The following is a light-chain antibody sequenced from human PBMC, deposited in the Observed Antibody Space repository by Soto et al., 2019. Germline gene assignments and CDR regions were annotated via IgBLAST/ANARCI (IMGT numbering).Light chain of an antibody. V-gene: IGKV1-33*01. J-gene: IGKJ5*01. CDR1: QEINFY. Sequence: DIQLTQSPSSLSASVGDTVTIICQASQEINFYLNWYQQKPGKAPKLLIHDTSKLETGVPSRFSGSGSGTEFTLTISSLQPDDFATYYCQHYNSYPITFGQGTRLEIK. CDR3: QHYNSYPIT. CDR2: DTS.